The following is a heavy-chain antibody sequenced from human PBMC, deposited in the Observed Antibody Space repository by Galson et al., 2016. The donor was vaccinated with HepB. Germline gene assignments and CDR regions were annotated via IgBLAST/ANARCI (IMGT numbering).Heavy chain of an antibody. Sequence: SLRLSCAASGFPFSNYGLHWVRQAPGKGLEWVAIISYDGSNKYYTDSVKGRLTISRDKAQNSLYLQMSSLRAEDTAVYYCARMGRHGNLDYWGQGTMGTVSS. CDR3: ARMGRHGNLDY. CDR2: ISYDGSNK. CDR1: GFPFSNYG. V-gene: IGHV3-30*03. J-gene: IGHJ4*02. D-gene: IGHD1-14*01.